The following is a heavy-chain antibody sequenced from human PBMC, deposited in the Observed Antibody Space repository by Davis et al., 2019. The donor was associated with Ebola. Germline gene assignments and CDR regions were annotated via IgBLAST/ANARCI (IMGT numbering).Heavy chain of an antibody. V-gene: IGHV3-30-3*02. J-gene: IGHJ6*04. CDR3: AKSGLSFGVVKYHYGMDV. CDR1: GYTFTSYY. Sequence: SCKASGYTFTSYYMHWVRQAPGKGLEWVAVISYDGSNKYYADSVKGRFTISRDNSKNTLYLQMNSLRAEDTAVYYCAKSGLSFGVVKYHYGMDVWGKGTTVTVSS. CDR2: ISYDGSNK. D-gene: IGHD3-3*01.